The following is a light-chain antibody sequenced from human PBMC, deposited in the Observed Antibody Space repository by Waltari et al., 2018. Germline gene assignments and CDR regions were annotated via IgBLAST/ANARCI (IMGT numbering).Light chain of an antibody. CDR2: GKN. CDR3: NSRDSSGNHLGV. CDR1: SLRSHY. Sequence: SSELTQDPAVSVALGQTVRITCQGDSLRSHYARWYQQKPGQAPVLVIYGKNNRPSGIPDRFSGSSSGNTASLTITGAQAEDEADYYCNSRDSSGNHLGVFGGGTKLTVL. J-gene: IGLJ3*02. V-gene: IGLV3-19*01.